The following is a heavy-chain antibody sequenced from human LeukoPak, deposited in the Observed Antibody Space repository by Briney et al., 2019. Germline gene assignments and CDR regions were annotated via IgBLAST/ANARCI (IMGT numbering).Heavy chain of an antibody. Sequence: SETLSLTCTVSGGSISSGDYYWSWIRQPPGTGLEWIGYIYYSGSTYYNPSLKSRVTISVDTSKNQFSLKLSSVTASDTAVYYCARVITSDWDYYDSSGPRSFDPWGQGTLVTVSS. D-gene: IGHD3-22*01. CDR2: IYYSGST. J-gene: IGHJ5*02. V-gene: IGHV4-30-4*08. CDR3: ARVITSDWDYYDSSGPRSFDP. CDR1: GGSISSGDYY.